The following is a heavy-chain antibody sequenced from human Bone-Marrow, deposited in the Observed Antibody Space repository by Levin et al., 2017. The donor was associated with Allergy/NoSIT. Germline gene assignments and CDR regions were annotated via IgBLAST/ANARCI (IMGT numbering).Heavy chain of an antibody. V-gene: IGHV3-30-3*01. D-gene: IGHD2-8*02. Sequence: PGGSLRLSCAASGFTFSRFTMHWVRQSPGKGLECVAVISFDGTNKYYADSVKGRFSISRDNSKNTLYLQMNSLRVEDTAVYYCVTTPGGELVGGYWGQGTLVTVSS. CDR1: GFTFSRFT. CDR2: ISFDGTNK. CDR3: VTTPGGELVGGY. J-gene: IGHJ4*02.